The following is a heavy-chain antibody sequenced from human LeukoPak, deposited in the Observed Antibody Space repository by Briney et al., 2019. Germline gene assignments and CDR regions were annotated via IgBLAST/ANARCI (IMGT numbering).Heavy chain of an antibody. V-gene: IGHV3-30*02. CDR1: GFTFSSYG. Sequence: AGGSLRLSCAASGFTFSSYGMHWVRQAPGKGLEWVAFIRYDGSNKYYADSVKGRFTISRDNSKNTLYLQMNSLRAEDTAVYYCAKDGPRYYDSSGYYRHTGWDYMDVWGKGTTVTISS. J-gene: IGHJ6*03. CDR2: IRYDGSNK. D-gene: IGHD3-22*01. CDR3: AKDGPRYYDSSGYYRHTGWDYMDV.